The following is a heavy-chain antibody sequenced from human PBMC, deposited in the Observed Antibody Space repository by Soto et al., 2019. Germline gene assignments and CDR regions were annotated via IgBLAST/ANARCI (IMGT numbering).Heavy chain of an antibody. CDR3: ARHVDTAMVPDYYYYGMDV. D-gene: IGHD5-18*01. CDR1: GYSFTSYW. CDR2: IDPSDSYT. V-gene: IGHV5-10-1*01. Sequence: GESLKISCKGSGYSFTSYWISWVRQMPGKGLEWMGRIDPSDSYTNYSPSFQGHVTISADKSISTAYLQWSSLKASDTAMYYCARHVDTAMVPDYYYYGMDVWGQGTTVTVSS. J-gene: IGHJ6*02.